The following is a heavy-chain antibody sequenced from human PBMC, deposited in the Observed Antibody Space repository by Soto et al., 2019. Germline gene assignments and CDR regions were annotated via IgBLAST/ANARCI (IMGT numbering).Heavy chain of an antibody. CDR2: VSPYNGNR. J-gene: IGHJ4*02. V-gene: IGHV1-18*01. CDR3: ARRYGDTSSAAGFDY. D-gene: IGHD2-21*02. Sequence: ASVKVSCKASGYTFTNYGISWVRQAPGQGLEWMGWVSPYNGNRYYAQKFHGRLTLTTDTSTNTAFMELRSLSPGDTAIYYCARRYGDTSSAAGFDYWGQGTMVTVSS. CDR1: GYTFTNYG.